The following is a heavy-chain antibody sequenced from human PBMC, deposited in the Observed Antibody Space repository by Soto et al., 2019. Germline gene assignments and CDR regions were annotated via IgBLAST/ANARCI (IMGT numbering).Heavy chain of an antibody. CDR1: GFTFIDYA. Sequence: VPLVESGGGVVQPGRSLRLSCAASGFTFIDYAMHWVRQVPGKGLEWVAVVSHDGSNTHYAASVQGRFTISRDRSKKTGSLEMTTLRAEDTAVYYWAKGGRQWLVTSDFNYWGQGALVTVSS. J-gene: IGHJ4*02. V-gene: IGHV3-30*18. CDR3: AKGGRQWLVTSDFNY. CDR2: VSHDGSNT. D-gene: IGHD6-19*01.